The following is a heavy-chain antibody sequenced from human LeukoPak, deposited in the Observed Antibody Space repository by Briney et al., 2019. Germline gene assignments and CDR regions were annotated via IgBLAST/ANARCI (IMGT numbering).Heavy chain of an antibody. CDR1: GGSISSYY. D-gene: IGHD3-3*01. CDR3: ATNTIFGVVTKENYYYYYMDV. J-gene: IGHJ6*03. Sequence: SETLSLTCTVSGGSISSYYWSWIRQPPGKGLEWIGYIYYSGSTNYNPPLKSRVTISVDTSKNQFSLKLSSVTAADTAVYYCATNTIFGVVTKENYYYYYMDVWGKGTTVTVSS. V-gene: IGHV4-59*08. CDR2: IYYSGST.